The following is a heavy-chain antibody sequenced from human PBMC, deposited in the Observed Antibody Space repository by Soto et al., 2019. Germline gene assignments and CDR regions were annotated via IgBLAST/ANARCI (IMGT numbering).Heavy chain of an antibody. CDR1: GLTFRSYW. D-gene: IGHD6-13*01. J-gene: IGHJ1*01. CDR3: ARDLGSSWYPEYFQH. Sequence: PGGSLRLSCAASGLTFRSYWMHWIRQAPGKGLEWVSYISGTSSYTNYADSVKGRFTISRDNAKNSLYLQMNSLRAEDTAVYYCARDLGSSWYPEYFQHWGQGTLVTVSS. V-gene: IGHV3-21*05. CDR2: ISGTSSYT.